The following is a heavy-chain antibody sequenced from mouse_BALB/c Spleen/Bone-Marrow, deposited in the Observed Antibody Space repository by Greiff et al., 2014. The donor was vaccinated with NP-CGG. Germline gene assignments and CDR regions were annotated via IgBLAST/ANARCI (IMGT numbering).Heavy chain of an antibody. Sequence: VQLQQSGPELEKPGASVKISCKASGYSFTGYNMNWVKQSDGRSLEWIGNIDPYYGGTGYNQKFRGKATLTVDKSSSTAYMQLTSLTSEDSAVYYCARNHFGSNSLGYWGQGTLVTVSA. CDR2: IDPYYGGT. D-gene: IGHD1-1*01. V-gene: IGHV1S135*01. CDR1: GYSFTGYN. J-gene: IGHJ3*01. CDR3: ARNHFGSNSLGY.